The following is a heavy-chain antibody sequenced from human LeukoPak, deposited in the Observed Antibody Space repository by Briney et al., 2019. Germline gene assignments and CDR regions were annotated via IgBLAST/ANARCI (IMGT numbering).Heavy chain of an antibody. CDR3: AVERRELTVTWGMDV. D-gene: IGHD4-17*01. Sequence: GGSLRLSCAASGFTFXSYSMNWVRQAPGKGLEWVSSISSSSSYIYYADSVKGRFTISRDNAKNSLYLQMTSLRAEDTAVYYCAVERRELTVTWGMDVWGQGTTVTVSS. CDR2: ISSSSSYI. CDR1: GFTFXSYS. J-gene: IGHJ6*02. V-gene: IGHV3-21*01.